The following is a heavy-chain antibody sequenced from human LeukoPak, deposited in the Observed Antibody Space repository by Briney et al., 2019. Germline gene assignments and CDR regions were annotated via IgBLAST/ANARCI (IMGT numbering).Heavy chain of an antibody. Sequence: ASVKVSCKASGYTFTSYAMNWVRRAPGQGLEWMGWINTNTGNPTYAQGFTGRFVFSLDTSVSTAYLQISSLKAEDTAVYYCARPSINYYDSSGLDYWGQGTLVTVSS. CDR1: GYTFTSYA. J-gene: IGHJ4*02. CDR2: INTNTGNP. D-gene: IGHD3-22*01. CDR3: ARPSINYYDSSGLDY. V-gene: IGHV7-4-1*02.